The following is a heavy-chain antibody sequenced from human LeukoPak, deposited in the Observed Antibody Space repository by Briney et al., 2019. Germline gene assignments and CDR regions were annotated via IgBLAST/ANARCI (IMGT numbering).Heavy chain of an antibody. CDR1: GFTFSNAW. J-gene: IGHJ4*02. CDR2: MKSKTDGGTT. CDR3: TTERPRTAMVSFDY. V-gene: IGHV3-15*01. D-gene: IGHD5-18*01. Sequence: AESLTLSCAASGFTFSNAWMSWVRQAPGKGLEWDGRMKSKTDGGTTDYAAPVKGRFTISRDDSKNTLYLQMNSLKTEDTAVYYCTTERPRTAMVSFDYWGQGTLVTVSS.